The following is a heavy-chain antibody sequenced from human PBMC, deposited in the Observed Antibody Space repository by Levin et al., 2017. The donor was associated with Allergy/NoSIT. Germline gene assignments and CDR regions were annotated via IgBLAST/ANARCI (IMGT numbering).Heavy chain of an antibody. CDR3: TRSRDCSGGACYRGVFDY. V-gene: IGHV3-66*01. CDR1: GITVSSHY. CDR2: IYSGGTT. Sequence: ASVKVSCAASGITVSSHYMSWVRQAPGRGLEWVSSIYSGGTTYYADSVKGRFTISRDNSKSTLYLQMNTLRVEDTAVYYCTRSRDCSGGACYRGVFDYWGQGILVTASS. J-gene: IGHJ4*02. D-gene: IGHD2-15*01.